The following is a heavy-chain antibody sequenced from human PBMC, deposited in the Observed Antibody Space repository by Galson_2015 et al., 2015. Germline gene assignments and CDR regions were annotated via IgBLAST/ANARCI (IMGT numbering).Heavy chain of an antibody. J-gene: IGHJ4*02. CDR2: ISAYNGNT. Sequence: SVKVSCKASGYTFTSYGIRWVRQAPGQGLEWMGWISAYNGNTHYAQKLQGRVTMTTDTSTSTAYMELRSLRSDDTAVYYCASGLVSSYYYDSSGYYYYWGQGTLVTVSS. CDR3: ASGLVSSYYYDSSGYYYY. D-gene: IGHD3-22*01. V-gene: IGHV1-18*01. CDR1: GYTFTSYG.